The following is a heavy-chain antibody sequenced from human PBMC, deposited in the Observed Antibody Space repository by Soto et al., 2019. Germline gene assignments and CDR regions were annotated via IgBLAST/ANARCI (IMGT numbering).Heavy chain of an antibody. CDR2: ISYDGSNK. CDR1: GFTFSSYG. V-gene: IGHV3-30*18. D-gene: IGHD2-2*02. CDR3: AKGVSTDIPEYFQH. Sequence: QVQLVESGGGVVQPGRSLRLSCAASGFTFSSYGMHWVRQAPGKGLEWVAVISYDGSNKYYADSVKGRFTISRDNSKNTLYLQMKSLRAECTAVYYCAKGVSTDIPEYFQHWGQGTLVTVSS. J-gene: IGHJ1*01.